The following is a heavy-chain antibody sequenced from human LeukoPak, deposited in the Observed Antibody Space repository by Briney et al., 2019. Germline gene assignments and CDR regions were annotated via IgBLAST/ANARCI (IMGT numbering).Heavy chain of an antibody. Sequence: SETLSLTCTVSRGYVSSSRFYWNWIRPPPGKGLEWIGDIYYSGDTYYNPSLKSRVAISVDSSKNQFSLKVTSVTAADTAVYYCAWGYGMDVWGQGITVTVSS. D-gene: IGHD3-16*01. J-gene: IGHJ6*02. V-gene: IGHV4-39*01. CDR2: IYYSGDT. CDR3: AWGYGMDV. CDR1: RGYVSSSRFY.